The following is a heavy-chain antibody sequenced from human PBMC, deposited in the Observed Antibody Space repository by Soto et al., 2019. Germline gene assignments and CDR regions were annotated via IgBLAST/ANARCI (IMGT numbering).Heavy chain of an antibody. CDR3: ARGRDNSPWYYTL. D-gene: IGHD3-3*01. J-gene: IGHJ4*02. V-gene: IGHV4-59*01. CDR1: GGSINNNY. CDR2: IFSTGTT. Sequence: QVQLHESGPGLVKPSETLSLTCTVSGGSINNNYWSWIRQPPGKGLEWIGYIFSTGTTNYNPSLERRVTITVDTAKNQVSLKLRSATAADTAGDYCARGRDNSPWYYTLWGQGTLVAVSS.